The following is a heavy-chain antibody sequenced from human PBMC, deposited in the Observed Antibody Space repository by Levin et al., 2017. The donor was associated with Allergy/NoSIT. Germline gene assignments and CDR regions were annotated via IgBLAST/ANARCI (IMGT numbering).Heavy chain of an antibody. CDR2: FSYDGYNK. V-gene: IGHV3-30-3*01. CDR3: ARARSGAAFYYMDV. D-gene: IGHD6-25*01. CDR1: GFTFSSYS. J-gene: IGHJ6*03. Sequence: PGGSLRLSCAASGFTFSSYSMHWVRQAPGEGLEWVTVFSYDGYNKYYADSVKGRFTISRDNSKNTLYLQMNSLRPEDTALYYCARARSGAAFYYMDVWGKGTTVTVSS.